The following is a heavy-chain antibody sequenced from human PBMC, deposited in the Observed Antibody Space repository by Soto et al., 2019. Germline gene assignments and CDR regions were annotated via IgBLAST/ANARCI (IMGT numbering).Heavy chain of an antibody. CDR3: ARGLLRGYSYGFLGY. J-gene: IGHJ4*02. D-gene: IGHD5-18*01. V-gene: IGHV4-34*01. CDR2: INHSGRT. CDR1: GGSFSGYY. Sequence: QVQLQQWGAGLLKPSETLSLTCAVYGGSFSGYYWSWIRQPPGKGLEWIGEINHSGRTNYNPSLKSRVTISVDTSKNQFSLKLSSVTAADTAMYYCARGLLRGYSYGFLGYWGQGTLVTVSS.